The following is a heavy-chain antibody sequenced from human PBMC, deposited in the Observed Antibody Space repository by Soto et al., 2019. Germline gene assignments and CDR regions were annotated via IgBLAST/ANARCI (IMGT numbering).Heavy chain of an antibody. J-gene: IGHJ5*02. Sequence: QMQLVQSGPEVKKPGTSVKVSCKASGFTFRNSAIQWVRQARGQRLEWIGWIVVGSGSTNYAQHFQERVTFTRDMSPGTDYMELSSLTSEDTAVYYWAADRDPTDPYKRVDPWGQGTLVTVSS. D-gene: IGHD1-1*01. CDR2: IVVGSGST. CDR1: GFTFRNSA. CDR3: AADRDPTDPYKRVDP. V-gene: IGHV1-58*02.